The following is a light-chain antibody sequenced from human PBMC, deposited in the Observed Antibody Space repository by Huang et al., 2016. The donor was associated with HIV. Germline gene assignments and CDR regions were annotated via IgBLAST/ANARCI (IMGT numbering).Light chain of an antibody. CDR3: QQCFSTPYT. CDR2: AAS. V-gene: IGKV1-NL1*01. Sequence: DIQMTQSPFSLSSSVGDRVTITCRASQGISNSFGWYQQKPGQAPKLLLSAASRLEGGIPSRFSGSGSGTDYTLTINSLQAEDFATYYCQQCFSTPYTFGQGTKLEI. J-gene: IGKJ2*01. CDR1: QGISNS.